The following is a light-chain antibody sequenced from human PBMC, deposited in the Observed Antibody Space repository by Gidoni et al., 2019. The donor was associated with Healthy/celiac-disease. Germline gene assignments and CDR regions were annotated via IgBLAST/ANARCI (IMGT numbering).Light chain of an antibody. CDR1: SSDVGGYNY. J-gene: IGLJ2*01. Sequence: QSALTQPRSVSGSPGQSVTISCTGTSSDVGGYNYVSWYQPHPGKAPKLMIYDVSKRPSGVPDRFSGSKSGNTASLTISGLQAEDEADYYCCSYAGSDRVFGGGTKLTVL. CDR3: CSYAGSDRV. V-gene: IGLV2-11*01. CDR2: DVS.